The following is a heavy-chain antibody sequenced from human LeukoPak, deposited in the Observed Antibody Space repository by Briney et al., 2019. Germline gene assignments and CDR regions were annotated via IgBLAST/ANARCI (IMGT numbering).Heavy chain of an antibody. J-gene: IGHJ4*02. CDR3: ARDLGASGPYYYDSSGYNY. Sequence: GGSLRLSCAASGFTFSSYWMHWVRQAPGKGLVWVSRINTDGSSTSYADSVKGRFTISRDNAKNTLYLQMNSLRAEDTAVYYCARDLGASGPYYYDSSGYNYWGQGTLVTVSS. CDR1: GFTFSSYW. D-gene: IGHD3-22*01. CDR2: INTDGSST. V-gene: IGHV3-74*01.